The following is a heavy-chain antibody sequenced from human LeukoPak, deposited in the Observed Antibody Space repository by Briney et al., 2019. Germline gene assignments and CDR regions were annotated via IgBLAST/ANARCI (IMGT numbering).Heavy chain of an antibody. CDR2: IYYSGST. J-gene: IGHJ4*02. CDR3: AALYYDSSTPSDY. Sequence: SETLSLTCTVSGGSISSHYWSWIRQPPGKGLEWIGYIYYSGSTNYNPSLKSRVTMSVDTSKNQFSLKLSSVTAADTAVYYCAALYYDSSTPSDYWGQGTLVTVSS. D-gene: IGHD3-22*01. V-gene: IGHV4-59*11. CDR1: GGSISSHY.